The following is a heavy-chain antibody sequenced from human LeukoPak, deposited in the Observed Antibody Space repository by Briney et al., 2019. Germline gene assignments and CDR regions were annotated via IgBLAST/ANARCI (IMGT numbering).Heavy chain of an antibody. CDR2: INSDGSST. J-gene: IGHJ4*02. CDR1: GFTFSTYW. D-gene: IGHD6-13*01. Sequence: GGSLRLSCAASGFTFSTYWMHWVRQAPGKGLVWVSRINSDGSSTDYADSVKGRFTISRDNAKNTLYLQMNSLRAEDTAVYYCAGGPGSSWYAYWGQGTLVTVSS. CDR3: AGGPGSSWYAY. V-gene: IGHV3-74*01.